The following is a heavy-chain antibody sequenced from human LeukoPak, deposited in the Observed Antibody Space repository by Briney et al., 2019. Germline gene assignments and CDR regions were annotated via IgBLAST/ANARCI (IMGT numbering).Heavy chain of an antibody. V-gene: IGHV3-7*03. D-gene: IGHD3-16*01. Sequence: PGGSLRLSCTASGFTFSSYGMHWVRQAPGKGLEWVAYIKEDGSEKFYVDSVKGRFTVSRDNAKNSLYLQMSNLRAEDTAVYFCARGGGLDVWGQGATVTVSS. CDR1: GFTFSSYG. CDR3: ARGGGLDV. J-gene: IGHJ6*02. CDR2: IKEDGSEK.